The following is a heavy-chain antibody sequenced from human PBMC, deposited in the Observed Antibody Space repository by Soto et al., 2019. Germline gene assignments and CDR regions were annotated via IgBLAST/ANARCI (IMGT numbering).Heavy chain of an antibody. CDR3: ARVVLRPYYYYGMDV. V-gene: IGHV1-69*13. CDR2: IIPIFGTA. Sequence: SVKVSCKASGGTFSSYAISWVRQAPGQGLEWMGGIIPIFGTANYAQKFQGRVTITADESTSTAYMELSSLRSEDTAVYYCARVVLRPYYYYGMDVWGQGTTVTVSS. CDR1: GGTFSSYA. J-gene: IGHJ6*02.